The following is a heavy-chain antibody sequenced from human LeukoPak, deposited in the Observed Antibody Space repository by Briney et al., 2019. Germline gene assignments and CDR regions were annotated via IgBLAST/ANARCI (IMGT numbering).Heavy chain of an antibody. Sequence: SVKVSCKASGGTFSSYTISWVRQAPGHGLEWMGRIIPILGIANYAQKFQGRVTITADKTTSTAYMELSSLRSEDTAVYYCASGVVIPITAFDIWGQGTMVTVSS. CDR2: IIPILGIA. D-gene: IGHD4-23*01. V-gene: IGHV1-69*02. CDR3: ASGVVIPITAFDI. CDR1: GGTFSSYT. J-gene: IGHJ3*02.